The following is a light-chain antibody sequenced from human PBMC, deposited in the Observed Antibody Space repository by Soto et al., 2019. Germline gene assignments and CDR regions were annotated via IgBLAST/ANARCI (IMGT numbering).Light chain of an antibody. CDR1: QSVSSSY. CDR2: GAS. J-gene: IGKJ3*01. CDR3: QHYGTSAL. V-gene: IGKV3-20*01. Sequence: EIVLTQSPGTLSLSPGERATLSCRASQSVSSSYLAWYQQKPGQAPWLLIYGASSRATGIPDRFSVSASGTDFSLTISRLEPEDFAVYYCQHYGTSALFGPETKVNIK.